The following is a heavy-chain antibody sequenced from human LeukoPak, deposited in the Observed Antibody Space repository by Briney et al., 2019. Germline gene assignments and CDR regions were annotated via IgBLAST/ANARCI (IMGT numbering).Heavy chain of an antibody. CDR2: IYYSGST. D-gene: IGHD3-22*01. J-gene: IGHJ4*02. CDR1: GGSFSSGDYY. Sequence: SQPLSLTCTVSGGSFSSGDYYWSWIRQPPGKGLEWIGYIYYSGSTYYNPSLKSRVTISVDTSKNQFSLKLSSVTAADTAVYYCARDSSGYQDFDYWGQGTLVTVSS. CDR3: ARDSSGYQDFDY. V-gene: IGHV4-30-4*01.